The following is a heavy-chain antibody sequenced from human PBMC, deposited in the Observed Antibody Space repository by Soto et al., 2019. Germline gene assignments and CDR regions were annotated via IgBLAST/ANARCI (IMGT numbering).Heavy chain of an antibody. D-gene: IGHD2-21*01. CDR1: GGRFFYNA. V-gene: IGHV1-69*01. CDR2: IIPVFRTP. CDR3: AKSLAHHKFYSTLFNENKV. Sequence: QVQLVQSGAEVRKPGSSVKVSCKGSGGRFFYNAMHWVRLAPGQGLEWMGAIIPVFRTPRYAQKFQGQLTLPAANPTANDATSAAPKQLSSLPPEDTTDSICAKSLAHHKFYSTLFNENKVSSQRTTV. J-gene: IGHJ6*02.